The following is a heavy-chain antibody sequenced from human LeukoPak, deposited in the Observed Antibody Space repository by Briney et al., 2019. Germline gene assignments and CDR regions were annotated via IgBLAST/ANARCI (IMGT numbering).Heavy chain of an antibody. CDR2: IYYSGNT. J-gene: IGHJ4*02. CDR3: ARMKGDY. V-gene: IGHV4-59*01. Sequence: SETLSLTCTVSGDSITNYYWSWYRQPPGQGLEWIGYIYYSGNTNYNPSLKSRVTISVDKSKNQFSLKLRPVTAADTAVYYCARMKGDYWGQGTLVTVSS. CDR1: GDSITNYY.